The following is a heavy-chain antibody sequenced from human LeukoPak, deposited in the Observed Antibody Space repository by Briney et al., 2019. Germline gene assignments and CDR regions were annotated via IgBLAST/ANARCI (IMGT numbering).Heavy chain of an antibody. Sequence: SQTLSLTCVISGDSVSSNSAAWNWIRQSPSRGLEWLGRTYYRSKWYNDYAVSVKSRITINPDTSKNQFSLQLNSVTPEDTAVYYCARDAPYPPHYYDSSGYMFDPWGQGTLVTVSS. CDR1: GDSVSSNSAA. D-gene: IGHD3-22*01. CDR3: ARDAPYPPHYYDSSGYMFDP. CDR2: TYYRSKWYN. J-gene: IGHJ5*02. V-gene: IGHV6-1*01.